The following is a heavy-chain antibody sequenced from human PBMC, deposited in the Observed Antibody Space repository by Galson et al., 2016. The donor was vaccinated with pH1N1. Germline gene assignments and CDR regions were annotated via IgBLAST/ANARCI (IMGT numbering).Heavy chain of an antibody. D-gene: IGHD7-27*01. CDR1: GFTFNSFA. J-gene: IGHJ4*02. CDR2: ISATGGSS. CDR3: AKDASSQAPNSGGFDY. Sequence: SLRLSCAASGFTFNSFAMSWVRQAPGKGLEWVSSISATGGSSYYTDSVKGRFTNSRHSSKKTVYLQMNSLRPDDTAVYYCAKDASSQAPNSGGFDYWGQGILVPVSS. V-gene: IGHV3-23*01.